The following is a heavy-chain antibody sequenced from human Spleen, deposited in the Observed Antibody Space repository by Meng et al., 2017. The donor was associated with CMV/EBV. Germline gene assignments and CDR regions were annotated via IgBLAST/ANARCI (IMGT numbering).Heavy chain of an antibody. D-gene: IGHD3-3*01. J-gene: IGHJ4*02. CDR3: ARGTDDFWSGYIDY. V-gene: IGHV1-18*01. CDR2: SSAYNGNT. Sequence: SCYIFTSYGISWLRQAPGQGLEWMGWSSAYNGNTNYAQELQGRVTITTDTSTSPAYMELRSLRSDDTAVYYCARGTDDFWSGYIDYWGQGTLVTVSS. CDR1: CYIFTSYG.